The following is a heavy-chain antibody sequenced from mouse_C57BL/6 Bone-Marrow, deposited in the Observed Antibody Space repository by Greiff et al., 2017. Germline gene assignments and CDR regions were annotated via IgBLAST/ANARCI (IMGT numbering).Heavy chain of an antibody. CDR3: AKLAAWFAY. V-gene: IGHV5-6*03. Sequence: DVKLVESGGGLVKPGGSLKLSCAASGFTFSSYGMSWVRQTPDKRLEWVATISSGGSYTYYPDSVKGRFTISRDNAKNTLYLQMSSLKSEDTAMYYCAKLAAWFAYWGQGTLVTVSA. CDR1: GFTFSSYG. CDR2: ISSGGSYT. J-gene: IGHJ3*01.